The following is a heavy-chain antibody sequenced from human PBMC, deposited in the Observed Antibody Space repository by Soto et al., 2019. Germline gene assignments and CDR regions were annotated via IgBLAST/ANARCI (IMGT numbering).Heavy chain of an antibody. J-gene: IGHJ6*02. Sequence: GGSLRLSCAASGFTVSSNYMSWVRQAPGKGLEWVSVIYSGGCTYYADSVKGRFTISRDNSKNTLYLQMNSLRAEDTAVYYCARDSRSGYYSDYYYYGMDVWGQVTTVTVSS. CDR1: GFTVSSNY. CDR3: ARDSRSGYYSDYYYYGMDV. V-gene: IGHV3-53*01. D-gene: IGHD3-22*01. CDR2: IYSGGCT.